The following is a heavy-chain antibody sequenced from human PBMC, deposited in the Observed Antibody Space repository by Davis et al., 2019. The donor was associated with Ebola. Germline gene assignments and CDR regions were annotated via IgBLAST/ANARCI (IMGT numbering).Heavy chain of an antibody. CDR1: GYSIGSGYY. Sequence: SETLSLTCTVSGYSIGSGYYWGWIRQPPGKGLAWIGSIYLTGKTYYNPSLKSRITISVDTSKNQFSLKLSSVTAADTAVYFCAKAYDSSGYAWFGPWGQGTLVTVSS. V-gene: IGHV4-38-2*02. CDR3: AKAYDSSGYAWFGP. CDR2: IYLTGKT. J-gene: IGHJ5*02. D-gene: IGHD3-22*01.